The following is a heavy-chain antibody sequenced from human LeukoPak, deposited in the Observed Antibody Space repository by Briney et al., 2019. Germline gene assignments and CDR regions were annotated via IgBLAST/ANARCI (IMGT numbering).Heavy chain of an antibody. D-gene: IGHD3-10*01. Sequence: SETLSLTCTVSGGSISSYYWSWIRQPAGKGLEWIGRIYTSGSTNYNPSLKSRATMSVDTSKNQFSLKLSSVTAADTAVYYCARDLPYYYGSGSTQDYYYMDVWGKGTTVTVSS. V-gene: IGHV4-4*07. CDR1: GGSISSYY. J-gene: IGHJ6*03. CDR2: IYTSGST. CDR3: ARDLPYYYGSGSTQDYYYMDV.